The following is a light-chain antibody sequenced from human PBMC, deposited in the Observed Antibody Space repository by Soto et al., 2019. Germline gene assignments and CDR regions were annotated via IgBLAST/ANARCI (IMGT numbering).Light chain of an antibody. Sequence: ENVLTQSPGTLSLSPGESATLSCRASQDVFSNFFAWYQQKPGQAPRLLIHGASNRATGIPDRFSGSGSGTDFTLTINRLEPEDSAVYYCQQYGVSPLTFGPGTKVEIK. V-gene: IGKV3-20*01. J-gene: IGKJ3*01. CDR3: QQYGVSPLT. CDR2: GAS. CDR1: QDVFSNF.